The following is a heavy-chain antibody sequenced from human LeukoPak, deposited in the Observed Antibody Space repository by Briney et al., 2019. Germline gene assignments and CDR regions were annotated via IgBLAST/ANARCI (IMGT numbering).Heavy chain of an antibody. J-gene: IGHJ4*02. CDR3: ARMRVVRGVILDY. CDR2: IYNSGST. Sequence: PSGTLSLTCAVSGGSISSSNWWRCVRPPPGEGEERSGEIYNSGSTNYNPPLTRRVAISVNKSKLRFCLMLSSVTAADTAVYYCARMRVVRGVILDYWGQGTLVTVSS. V-gene: IGHV4-4*02. CDR1: GGSISSSNW. D-gene: IGHD3-10*01.